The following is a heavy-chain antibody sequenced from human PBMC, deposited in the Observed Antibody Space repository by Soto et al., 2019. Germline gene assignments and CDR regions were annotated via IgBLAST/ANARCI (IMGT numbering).Heavy chain of an antibody. Sequence: GGSLRLSCAASGFTFSSYAMHWVRQAPGKGLEYVSAISSNGGSTYYANSVKGRFTISRDNTKNTLYLQMGSLRAEDMAVYYCAREMYGGRATGAFDIWGQGTMVTVSS. D-gene: IGHD2-15*01. J-gene: IGHJ3*02. CDR2: ISSNGGST. CDR3: AREMYGGRATGAFDI. CDR1: GFTFSSYA. V-gene: IGHV3-64*01.